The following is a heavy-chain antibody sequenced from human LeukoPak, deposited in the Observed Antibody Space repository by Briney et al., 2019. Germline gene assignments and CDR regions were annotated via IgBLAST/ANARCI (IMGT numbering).Heavy chain of an antibody. CDR1: GFSFSSFA. D-gene: IGHD1-1*01. CDR3: AKGNWRYFDY. CDR2: IRGGGGST. Sequence: GGSLRLSCAASGFSFSSFAMTWVRQAPGKGLEWVSVIRGGGGSTTYADSVKGRFTISRDDSKNTLYLQMNSLRADDTAVYYCAKGNWRYFDYWGQGTLVTVSS. V-gene: IGHV3-23*01. J-gene: IGHJ4*02.